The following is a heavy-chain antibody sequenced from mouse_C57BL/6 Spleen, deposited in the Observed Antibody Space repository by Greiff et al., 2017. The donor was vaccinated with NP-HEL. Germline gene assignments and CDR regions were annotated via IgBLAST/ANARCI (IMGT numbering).Heavy chain of an antibody. CDR2: IWSGGST. D-gene: IGHD1-1*01. CDR1: GFSLTSYG. CDR3: ARGENYYGSYAMDY. Sequence: QVQLKESGPGLVQPSQSLSITCTVSGFSLTSYGVHWVRQSPGKGLEWLGVIWSGGSTDYNAAFISRLSISKDNSKSQVFFKMNSLQADDTAIYYCARGENYYGSYAMDYWGQGTSVTVSS. J-gene: IGHJ4*01. V-gene: IGHV2-2*01.